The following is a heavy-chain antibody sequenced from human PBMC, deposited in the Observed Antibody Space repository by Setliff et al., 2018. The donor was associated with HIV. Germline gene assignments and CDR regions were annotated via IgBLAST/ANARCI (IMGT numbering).Heavy chain of an antibody. V-gene: IGHV5-51*01. CDR2: IYPSDSDT. CDR1: GYSFSSYW. J-gene: IGHJ4*02. CDR3: ARTSGARTTDY. Sequence: PGESLKISCKTSGYSFSSYWIGWVRQMPGKGLEWIGIIYPSDSDTRYSPSFQGQVTISVDKSISTVYLQWSNLKASDSAMYYCARTSGARTTDYWGQGTLVTVSS. D-gene: IGHD1-1*01.